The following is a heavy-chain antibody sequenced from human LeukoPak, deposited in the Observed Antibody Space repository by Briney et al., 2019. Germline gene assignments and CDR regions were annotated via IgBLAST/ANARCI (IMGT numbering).Heavy chain of an antibody. V-gene: IGHV4-59*12. Sequence: SETLSLTCTVSGGSISSYYWSWIRQPPGKGLEWIGNIYDSGSTNYNPSLKSRLTISVDTSKNQFSLKLSSVTAADTAVYYCARGYSSGWYVGWFDPWGQGTLVTVSS. CDR3: ARGYSSGWYVGWFDP. J-gene: IGHJ5*02. CDR1: GGSISSYY. D-gene: IGHD6-19*01. CDR2: IYDSGST.